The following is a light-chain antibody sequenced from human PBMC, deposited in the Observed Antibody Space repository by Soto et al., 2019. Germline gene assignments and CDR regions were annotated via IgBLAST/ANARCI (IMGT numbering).Light chain of an antibody. J-gene: IGKJ5*01. CDR2: DTS. V-gene: IGKV1-9*01. Sequence: DIQLTQSPSFLSASIGDRVTITCRASQGINSDLAWYQQKPWKAPKLLIYDTSTLQIGAPLRFSARGFGTEFTQTNTSLQPEDFATYFCQQLKSYPITFGQGKRLDVK. CDR3: QQLKSYPIT. CDR1: QGINSD.